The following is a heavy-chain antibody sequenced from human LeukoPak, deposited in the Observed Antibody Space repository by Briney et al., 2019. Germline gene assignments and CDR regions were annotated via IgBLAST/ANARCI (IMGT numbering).Heavy chain of an antibody. D-gene: IGHD3-22*01. CDR1: GFTFSSYA. Sequence: GGSLRLSCAASGFTFSSYAMSWVRQAPGKGLEWVSAISGSGGSTYYADSVKGRFTISRDNSKNTLYLQMNSLRAEDTAVYYCANIYDNYDSSALPIFDYWGQGTLVTVSS. J-gene: IGHJ4*02. CDR2: ISGSGGST. V-gene: IGHV3-23*01. CDR3: ANIYDNYDSSALPIFDY.